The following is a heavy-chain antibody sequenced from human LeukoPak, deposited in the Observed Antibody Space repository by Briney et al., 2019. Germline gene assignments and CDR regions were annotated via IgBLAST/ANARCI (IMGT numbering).Heavy chain of an antibody. CDR1: GYTFTSYD. CDR3: AREEYSHYYYMDV. CDR2: ISAYNGNT. Sequence: ASVKVSCKASGYTFTSYDINWVRQAPGQGLEWMGWISAYNGNTNYAQKLQGRVTMTTDTSTSTAYMELRSLRSDDTAVYYCAREEYSHYYYMDVWGKGTTVTVSS. V-gene: IGHV1-18*01. D-gene: IGHD2/OR15-2a*01. J-gene: IGHJ6*03.